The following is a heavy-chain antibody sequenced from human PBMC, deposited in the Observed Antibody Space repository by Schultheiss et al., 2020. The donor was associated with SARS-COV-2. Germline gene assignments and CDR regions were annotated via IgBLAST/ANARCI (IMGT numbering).Heavy chain of an antibody. J-gene: IGHJ6*02. CDR1: GFTVSSNY. CDR3: ARGLIAAAGRYYYYYYGMDV. Sequence: GGSLRLSCAASGFTVSSNYMSWVRQAPGKGLAWVSVIYSGGSTYYADSVKGRFTISRDNSKNTLYLQMNSLRAEDTAVYYCARGLIAAAGRYYYYYYGMDVWGQGTTVTVSS. V-gene: IGHV3-53*01. CDR2: IYSGGST. D-gene: IGHD6-13*01.